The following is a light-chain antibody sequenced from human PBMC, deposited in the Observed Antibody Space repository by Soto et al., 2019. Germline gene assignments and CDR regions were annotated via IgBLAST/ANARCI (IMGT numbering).Light chain of an antibody. J-gene: IGKJ1*01. CDR3: QQYGSSPPWT. CDR1: QSVSWSY. V-gene: IGKV3-20*01. Sequence: EIVLTQSPGTLSLSPGERATLSCRASQSVSWSYLAWYQQKPGQAPRLLIYGASSRATGIPDRFSGSGSGTDFTLTISRLEPEDFAVYYCQQYGSSPPWTFGQGTNVEIK. CDR2: GAS.